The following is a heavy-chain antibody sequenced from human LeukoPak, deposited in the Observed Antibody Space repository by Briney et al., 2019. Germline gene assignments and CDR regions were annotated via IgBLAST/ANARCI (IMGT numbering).Heavy chain of an antibody. D-gene: IGHD3-16*02. CDR3: ARNLVPDY. Sequence: PLETLSLTCTVSGGSISSYYWSWIRQSSGKGLEWIGYIYYTGSTNHNPSLKSRVTISVDTSKNQFSLKLSSVTAADTAVYYCARNLVPDYWGQGILVTVSS. CDR1: GGSISSYY. CDR2: IYYTGST. V-gene: IGHV4-59*01. J-gene: IGHJ4*02.